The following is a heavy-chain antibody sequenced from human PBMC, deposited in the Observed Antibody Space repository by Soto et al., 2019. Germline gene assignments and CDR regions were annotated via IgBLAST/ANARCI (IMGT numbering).Heavy chain of an antibody. CDR3: ASLSRSMDV. J-gene: IGHJ6*03. Sequence: PSETLSLTCTVSGGSISSYYWSWIRQPPGKGLEWIGYIYYSGSTNYNPSLKSRVTISVDTSKNQFSLKLSSVTAADTAVYYCASLSRSMDVWGKGTTDTVSS. CDR1: GGSISSYY. V-gene: IGHV4-59*01. CDR2: IYYSGST.